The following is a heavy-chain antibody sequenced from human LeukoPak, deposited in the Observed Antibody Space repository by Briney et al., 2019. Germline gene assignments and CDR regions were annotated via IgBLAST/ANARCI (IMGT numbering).Heavy chain of an antibody. V-gene: IGHV4-38-2*02. CDR1: GYSISSGYY. J-gene: IGHJ4*02. CDR2: LYHSGSP. CDR3: TRNSGYKFDF. D-gene: IGHD5-12*01. Sequence: SETLSLTCTVSGYSISSGYYWGWVRQPPGKGLEWIGSLYHSGSPYSNPSLQSRVTISVDTSKNQFSLKLSSMIAADTAVYYWTRNSGYKFDFWGQGTLVMVSS.